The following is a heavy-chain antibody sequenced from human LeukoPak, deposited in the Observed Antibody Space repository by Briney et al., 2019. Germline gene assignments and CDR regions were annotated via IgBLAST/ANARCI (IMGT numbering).Heavy chain of an antibody. CDR3: ARVHPLSSGSYYDY. Sequence: ASDTVPCKASGYIFTNYGIIWVQLAPGQGLEWMRWISGYNGDTNYPQKLQGRVTMTTDTSTSTAYMELRSLRSDDTAVYYCARVHPLSSGSYYDYWGQGTLVTVSS. J-gene: IGHJ4*02. V-gene: IGHV1-18*04. CDR2: ISGYNGDT. D-gene: IGHD1-26*01. CDR1: GYIFTNYG.